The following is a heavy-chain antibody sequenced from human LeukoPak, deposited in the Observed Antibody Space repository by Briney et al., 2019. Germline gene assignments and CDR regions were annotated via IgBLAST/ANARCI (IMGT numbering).Heavy chain of an antibody. V-gene: IGHV3-23*01. D-gene: IGHD5-18*01. CDR3: VKGSSDSRPYYFDY. J-gene: IGHJ4*02. CDR2: VTNTGGST. CDR1: GFSFSLYA. Sequence: GGSLGLSCAASGFSFSLYAMGWAPQPPGKGLEWVSAVTNTGGSTYHADSVRGRFTISRDNSQHTLFLQMDSLRAEDTAVYYCVKGSSDSRPYYFDYWGQGTLVTVSS.